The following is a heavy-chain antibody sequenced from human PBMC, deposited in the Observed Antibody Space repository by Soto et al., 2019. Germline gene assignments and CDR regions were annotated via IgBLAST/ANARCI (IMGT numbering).Heavy chain of an antibody. Sequence: GGSLSLSCAASGFTFSSYALHWVRQAPGKGLEWVAVISYDGSNKYYADSVKGRFTISRDNSKNTLYLQMNSLRAEDTAVYYCARDPGITIFGVVNTKVDYWGQGTRVTVSS. J-gene: IGHJ4*02. CDR1: GFTFSSYA. D-gene: IGHD3-3*01. CDR2: ISYDGSNK. V-gene: IGHV3-30-3*01. CDR3: ARDPGITIFGVVNTKVDY.